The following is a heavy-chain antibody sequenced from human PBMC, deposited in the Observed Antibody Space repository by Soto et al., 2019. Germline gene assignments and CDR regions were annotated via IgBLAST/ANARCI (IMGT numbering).Heavy chain of an antibody. CDR2: IYPSDSDT. D-gene: IGHD3-3*01. V-gene: IGHV5-51*01. Sequence: GESLKISCKGSGYNFAGYWIALVRQMPGKGLELMGIIYPSDSDTRYRPSFQGQVTISADKSISSAYLQWSSLRASDTAMYYCARGGVSTRTFDFWGQGTTVTVSS. CDR1: GYNFAGYW. CDR3: ARGGVSTRTFDF. J-gene: IGHJ6*02.